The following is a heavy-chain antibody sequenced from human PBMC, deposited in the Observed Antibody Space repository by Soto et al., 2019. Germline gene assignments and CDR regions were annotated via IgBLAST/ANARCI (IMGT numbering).Heavy chain of an antibody. CDR1: GFTFSDYS. CDR2: FSRSSGSTI. CDR3: ARDGDYGYVGHYYYYYGMDV. D-gene: IGHD5-18*01. J-gene: IGHJ6*02. V-gene: IGHV3-48*04. Sequence: EVQLVESGGGLVQPGGSLSLSCAASGFTFSDYSMNWVRQAPGKGLEWVSYFSRSSGSTIYYADSVKGRFTISRDNAKNSLYLQMNSLRAEDTAVYYCARDGDYGYVGHYYYYYGMDVWGQGTTVTVSS.